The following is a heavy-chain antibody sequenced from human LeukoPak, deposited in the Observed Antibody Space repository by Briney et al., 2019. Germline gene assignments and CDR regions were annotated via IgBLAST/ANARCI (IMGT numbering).Heavy chain of an antibody. CDR2: IYYTGST. V-gene: IGHV4-59*08. D-gene: IGHD3-16*01. CDR3: AIWRDRGWFDP. Sequence: PSETLSLACTVSDGSISSYYWSWIRQPPGKGLEWIGYIYYTGSTNYNPSLKSRVTISVDTSKNQFSLKLSSVTAADTAVYYCAIWRDRGWFDPWGQGTLVTVSS. CDR1: DGSISSYY. J-gene: IGHJ5*02.